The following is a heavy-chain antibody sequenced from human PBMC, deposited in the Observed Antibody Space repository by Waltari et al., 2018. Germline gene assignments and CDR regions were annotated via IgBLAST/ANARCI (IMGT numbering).Heavy chain of an antibody. D-gene: IGHD6-19*01. CDR3: TREGIAVAGGDY. J-gene: IGHJ4*02. CDR1: GFTFSSYW. V-gene: IGHV3-74*01. Sequence: EVQLVESGGGLVQPGGSLRLSCAASGFTFSSYWIHWVRQAPGKGLVWVSRINSDGSITRYADSVKGRFTISRDNAKNTVYLQMNRLRAEDTAVYYCTREGIAVAGGDYWGQGTLVTVSS. CDR2: INSDGSIT.